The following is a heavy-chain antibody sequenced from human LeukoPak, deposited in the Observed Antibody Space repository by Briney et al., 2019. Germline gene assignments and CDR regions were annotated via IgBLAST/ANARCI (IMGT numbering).Heavy chain of an antibody. CDR1: GGSISSSSYY. CDR2: IYYSGST. J-gene: IGHJ4*02. CDR3: ARSSTYYYGSGSYHSKVPFDY. V-gene: IGHV4-39*01. D-gene: IGHD3-10*01. Sequence: SETLSLTCTVSGGSISSSSYYWGWIRQPPGKGLEWLGSIYYSGSTYYNPSLKRRVTISVDTSKNQFSLKLSSVTAADTAVYYCARSSTYYYGSGSYHSKVPFDYWGQGTLVTVSS.